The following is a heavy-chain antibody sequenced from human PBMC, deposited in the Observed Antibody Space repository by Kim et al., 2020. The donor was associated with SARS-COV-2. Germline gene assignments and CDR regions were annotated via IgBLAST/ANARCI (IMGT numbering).Heavy chain of an antibody. CDR2: INSDGSST. Sequence: GGSLRLSCAASGFTFSSYWMHWVRQAPGKGLVWVSRINSDGSSTSYADSVKGRFTISRDNAKNTLYLQMNSLRAEDTAVYYCARDQPWFGELLQYNWFDPWGQGTLVTVSS. D-gene: IGHD3-10*01. CDR3: ARDQPWFGELLQYNWFDP. V-gene: IGHV3-74*01. CDR1: GFTFSSYW. J-gene: IGHJ5*02.